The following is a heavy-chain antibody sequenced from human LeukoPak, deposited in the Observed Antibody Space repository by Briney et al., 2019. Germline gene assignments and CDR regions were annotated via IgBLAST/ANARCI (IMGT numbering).Heavy chain of an antibody. Sequence: PSETLSLTCTVSGGSISSGSYYWSWIRQPAGKGLEWIGRIYTSGSTNYNPSLKSRVTISIDTSRIRFSLRLSSVTAADTARYYCASERGYSGYTFGYWGQGNMVTVSS. J-gene: IGHJ4*02. CDR3: ASERGYSGYTFGY. CDR1: GGSISSGSYY. CDR2: IYTSGST. V-gene: IGHV4-61*02. D-gene: IGHD5-12*01.